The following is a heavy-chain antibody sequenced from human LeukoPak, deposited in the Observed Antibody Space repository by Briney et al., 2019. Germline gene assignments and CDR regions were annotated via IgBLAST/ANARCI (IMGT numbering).Heavy chain of an antibody. CDR3: AKDKRDFYYFRVVGSFDY. CDR2: ISGSGGST. J-gene: IGHJ4*02. CDR1: GFTFSSYA. V-gene: IGHV3-23*01. Sequence: GGSLRLSCAASGFTFSSYAMSWVRQAPGKGLEWVSAISGSGGSTYYADSVKGRFTISRDNSKNTLYLQMNSLRAEDTAVYYCAKDKRDFYYFRVVGSFDYWGQGTLVTVSS. D-gene: IGHD3-22*01.